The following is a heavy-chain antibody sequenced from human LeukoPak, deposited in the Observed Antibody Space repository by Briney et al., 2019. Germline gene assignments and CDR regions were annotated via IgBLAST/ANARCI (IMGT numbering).Heavy chain of an antibody. D-gene: IGHD2-2*01. Sequence: PGGSLRLSCAAAGFTFSDYYMSWIRQAPGKGLEWVSYISSSGSTIYYADSVKGRFTISRDNAKNSLYLQMNSLRAEDTAVYYCARGGSDIVVVPAAICDYWGQGTLVTVSS. J-gene: IGHJ4*02. CDR1: GFTFSDYY. CDR2: ISSSGSTI. V-gene: IGHV3-11*01. CDR3: ARGGSDIVVVPAAICDY.